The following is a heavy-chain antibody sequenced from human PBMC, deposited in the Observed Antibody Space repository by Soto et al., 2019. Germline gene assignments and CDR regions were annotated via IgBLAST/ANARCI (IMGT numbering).Heavy chain of an antibody. CDR1: GGSISSGGYY. V-gene: IGHV4-31*03. D-gene: IGHD3-10*01. CDR3: ARASYYYGSGSYSNYYYGMDV. Sequence: SETLSLTCTVSGGSISSGGYYWSWIRQHPGKGLEWIGYIYYSGSTYYNPSLKSRVTISVDTSKNQFSLKLSSVTAADTAVYYCARASYYYGSGSYSNYYYGMDVWGQGTTVTVSS. J-gene: IGHJ6*02. CDR2: IYYSGST.